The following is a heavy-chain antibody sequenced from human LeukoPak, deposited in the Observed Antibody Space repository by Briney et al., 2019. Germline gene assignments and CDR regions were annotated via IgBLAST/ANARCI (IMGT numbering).Heavy chain of an antibody. V-gene: IGHV1-2*02. J-gene: IGHJ4*02. CDR3: ARVRGYYDSSGYYY. Sequence: ASVKVSCKASGYTFTGYYMHWVRQAPGQGIEWMGWINPNSGGTNYAQKFQGRVTMTRDTSISTAYMELSRLRSDDTAVYYCARVRGYYDSSGYYYWGQGTLVTVSS. D-gene: IGHD3-22*01. CDR1: GYTFTGYY. CDR2: INPNSGGT.